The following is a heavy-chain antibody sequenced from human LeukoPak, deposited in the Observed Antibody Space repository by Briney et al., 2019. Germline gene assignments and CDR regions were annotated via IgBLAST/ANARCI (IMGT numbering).Heavy chain of an antibody. Sequence: GASVKVSCKASGYTFTKFGISWVRQAPGQEFEWMGWISPYNDNTNYVKKFQGRVTLTTDTSTSTAYMELRGLTSDDTAVYYCAREPSGLLFDYWGLGTLVTVSS. CDR3: AREPSGLLFDY. CDR1: GYTFTKFG. J-gene: IGHJ4*02. CDR2: ISPYNDNT. V-gene: IGHV1-18*01. D-gene: IGHD6-25*01.